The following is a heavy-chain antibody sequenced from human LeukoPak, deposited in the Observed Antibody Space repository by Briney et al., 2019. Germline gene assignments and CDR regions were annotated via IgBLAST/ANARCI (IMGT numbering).Heavy chain of an antibody. CDR1: GYTFTSYY. D-gene: IGHD1-26*01. V-gene: IGHV1-46*01. Sequence: ASVKVSCKASGYTFTSYYMHWVRQAPGQGLEWMGLINPTGGSTGYAQKFQGRVTMTRDMSASTDYMELSSLRSEDTAIYYCARDNSVGDNAWWFDPWGQGTLVAVSS. CDR2: INPTGGST. J-gene: IGHJ5*02. CDR3: ARDNSVGDNAWWFDP.